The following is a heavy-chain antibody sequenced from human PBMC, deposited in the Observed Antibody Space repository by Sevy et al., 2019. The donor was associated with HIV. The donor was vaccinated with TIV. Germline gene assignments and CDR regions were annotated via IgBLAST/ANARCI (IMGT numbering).Heavy chain of an antibody. D-gene: IGHD3-10*01. Sequence: GGSLRLSCAASGFTFSDYYMSWIRQAPGKGLEWVSYISSSSSYTNYADSVKGRFTISRDNAKNSLYLQMNSLGAEDTAVYYCARGPRYYYGSGSYYRGKTTWFDPWGQGTLVTVSS. CDR2: ISSSSSYT. V-gene: IGHV3-11*06. CDR3: ARGPRYYYGSGSYYRGKTTWFDP. J-gene: IGHJ5*02. CDR1: GFTFSDYY.